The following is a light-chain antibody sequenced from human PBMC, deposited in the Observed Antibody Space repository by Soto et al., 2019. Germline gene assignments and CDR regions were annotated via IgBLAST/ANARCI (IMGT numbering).Light chain of an antibody. J-gene: IGKJ1*01. V-gene: IGKV1-5*01. CDR1: QTISSW. CDR3: QQYTSYSRT. CDR2: DAS. Sequence: DIQMTQSPSTLSGSVGDRVSITCRASQTISSWLAWYQQKPGKAPKLLIFDASTLERGVPSRFSGSGSGTEFTLTISTLQPDDFATYYCQQYTSYSRTFGQGTKVDIK.